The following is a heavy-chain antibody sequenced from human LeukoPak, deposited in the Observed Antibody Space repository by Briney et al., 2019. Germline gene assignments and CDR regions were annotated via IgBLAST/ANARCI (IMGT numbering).Heavy chain of an antibody. CDR1: GFTFSDYY. CDR2: ISSSGSTI. D-gene: IGHD2-21*01. V-gene: IGHV3-11*01. Sequence: GGSLRLSCAASGFTFSDYYMSWIRQAPGKGLEWVSYISSSGSTIYYADSVKGRFTISRDNAKNSLYLQMNSLRAEDTAVYYCARDGERVARWSLDYYYYYGMDVWGQGTTVTVSS. CDR3: ARDGERVARWSLDYYYYYGMDV. J-gene: IGHJ6*02.